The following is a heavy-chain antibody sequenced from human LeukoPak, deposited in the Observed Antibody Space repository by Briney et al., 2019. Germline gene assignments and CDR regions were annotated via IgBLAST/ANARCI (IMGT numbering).Heavy chain of an antibody. CDR1: GGSISSGSYY. CDR3: ARHKDYYYSYMDV. CDR2: IYTSGST. V-gene: IGHV4-61*02. J-gene: IGHJ6*03. Sequence: SQTLSLTCTVSGGSISSGSYYWSWIRQPAGKGLEWIGRIYTSGSTYYNPSLTSRVTISVDTSKNQFSLKLSSVTAADTAVYYCARHKDYYYSYMDVWGKGTTVTISS.